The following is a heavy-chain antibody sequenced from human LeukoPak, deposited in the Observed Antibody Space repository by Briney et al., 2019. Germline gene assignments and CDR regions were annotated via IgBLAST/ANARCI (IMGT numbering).Heavy chain of an antibody. J-gene: IGHJ5*02. Sequence: PETLSLTCTVSGGSISSSSYYWGWIRQPPGKGLEWIGSIYYSGSTYDNPSLKSRVTVSVDTSKTQFSLKLSSVTAADTAVYYPTVYSYSYHWFAPWGQGTLVTVSS. CDR2: IYYSGST. CDR3: TVYSYSYHWFAP. V-gene: IGHV4-39*01. CDR1: GGSISSSSYY. D-gene: IGHD5-18*01.